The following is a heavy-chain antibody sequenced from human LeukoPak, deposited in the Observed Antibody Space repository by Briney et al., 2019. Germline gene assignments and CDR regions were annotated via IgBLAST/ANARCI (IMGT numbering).Heavy chain of an antibody. CDR3: ARSTGGPYGDYGGQH. CDR2: IHPGDSDT. D-gene: IGHD4-17*01. V-gene: IGHV5-51*01. CDR1: GYSFTSYW. Sequence: GESLKISCKGSGYSFTSYWIGWVRQMPGKGLEWMGIIHPGDSDTRYSPSFQGQVTISADKSISTAYLQWSSLKASDTAMYYCARSTGGPYGDYGGQHWGQGTLVTVSS. J-gene: IGHJ1*01.